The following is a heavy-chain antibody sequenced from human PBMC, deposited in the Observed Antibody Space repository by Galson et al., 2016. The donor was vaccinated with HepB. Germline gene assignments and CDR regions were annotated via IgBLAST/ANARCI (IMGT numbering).Heavy chain of an antibody. Sequence: SLRLSCAASGFTFRNYWMTWVRQAPGKGLEWVANIKEDGREQYYVDSVRGRFTISRDSAKNSLYLQMNSLRAEDTAVYYCAREDYFGSESYHYSGMDVWGQGTTVTVSS. J-gene: IGHJ6*02. CDR1: GFTFRNYW. CDR2: IKEDGREQ. D-gene: IGHD3-10*01. V-gene: IGHV3-7*03. CDR3: AREDYFGSESYHYSGMDV.